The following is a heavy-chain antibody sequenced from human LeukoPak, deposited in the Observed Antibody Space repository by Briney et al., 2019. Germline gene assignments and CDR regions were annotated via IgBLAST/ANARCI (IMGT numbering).Heavy chain of an antibody. Sequence: GGSLRLSCAASGFTFSSYAMSWVRQAPGKGLEWVSAIGGSGGSTYYADSVKGRFTISRDNSKNTLYLQMNSLRAEDTAVYYCAKYYYGSGSFDYWGQGTLVTVSS. V-gene: IGHV3-23*01. CDR2: IGGSGGST. D-gene: IGHD3-10*01. CDR1: GFTFSSYA. CDR3: AKYYYGSGSFDY. J-gene: IGHJ4*02.